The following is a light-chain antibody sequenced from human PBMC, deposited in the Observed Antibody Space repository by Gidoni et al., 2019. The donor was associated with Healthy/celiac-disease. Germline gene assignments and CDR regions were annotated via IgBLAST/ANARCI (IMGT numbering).Light chain of an antibody. J-gene: IGKJ4*01. V-gene: IGKV3-15*01. CDR2: GAS. Sequence: PATLSVSPGERATLSCRASQSVSSNLAWYQQKPGQSPRLLIYGASTRATGIPARFSGSGSGTEFTLTISSLQSEDFAVYYCQQYNNWPPLTFGGGTKVEIK. CDR3: QQYNNWPPLT. CDR1: QSVSSN.